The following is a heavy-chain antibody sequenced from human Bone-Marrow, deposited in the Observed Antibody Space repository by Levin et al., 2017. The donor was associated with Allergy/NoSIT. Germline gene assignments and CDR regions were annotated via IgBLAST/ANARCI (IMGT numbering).Heavy chain of an antibody. CDR3: ATGVYYDINNSPLDY. CDR1: GFAFNDAW. Sequence: TPGGSLRLSCVGSGFAFNDAWMSWVRHTPGSGLEWIGRIKSNTDGGTTDYIAPVKGRFTISRDDSKNTLYLDIDGLKTEDTAFYYCATGVYYDINNSPLDYWGQGTLVTVSS. J-gene: IGHJ4*02. CDR2: IKSNTDGGTT. V-gene: IGHV3-15*01. D-gene: IGHD3-16*01.